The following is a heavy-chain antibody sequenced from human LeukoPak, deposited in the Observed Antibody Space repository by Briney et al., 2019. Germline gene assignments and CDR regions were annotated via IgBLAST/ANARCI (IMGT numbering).Heavy chain of an antibody. CDR2: INHSGST. J-gene: IGHJ4*02. Sequence: PSETPSLTCAVYGGSFSGYYWSWIRQPPGKGLEWIREINHSGSTNYNPSLKSRVTISVDTSKNQFSLKLSSVTAADTAVYYCVTPGIAVAGAEYYFDYWGQGTLVTVSS. CDR3: VTPGIAVAGAEYYFDY. CDR1: GGSFSGYY. V-gene: IGHV4-34*01. D-gene: IGHD6-19*01.